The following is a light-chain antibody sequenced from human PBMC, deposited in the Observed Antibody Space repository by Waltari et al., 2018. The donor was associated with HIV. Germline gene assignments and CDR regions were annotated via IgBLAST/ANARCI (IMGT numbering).Light chain of an antibody. Sequence: HSVLTPPPSLSGTPGQSVTISSLGRTFSTGSTTVIWFHPLPGTAPKLLIYGTSDRPSGVPDRFSGSKSGTSASLAITRLQSEDEADYYCAAWDDSLGGPVFGGGTKLTVL. CDR3: AAWDDSLGGPV. J-gene: IGLJ2*01. CDR2: GTS. V-gene: IGLV1-44*01. CDR1: TFSTGSTT.